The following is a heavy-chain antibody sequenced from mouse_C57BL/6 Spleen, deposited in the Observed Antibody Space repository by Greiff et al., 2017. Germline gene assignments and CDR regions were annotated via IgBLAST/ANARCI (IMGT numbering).Heavy chain of an antibody. J-gene: IGHJ4*01. CDR2: IDPSDSYT. CDR3: ARGGITTENYYAMDY. CDR1: GYTFTSYW. Sequence: QVQLQQPGAELVMPGASVKLSCKASGYTFTSYWMHWVKQRPGQGLEWIGEIDPSDSYTNYNQKFKGKSTLTVDKSSSTAYMQLSSLTSEDSAVDYCARGGITTENYYAMDYWGQGTSVTVSS. V-gene: IGHV1-69*01. D-gene: IGHD1-1*01.